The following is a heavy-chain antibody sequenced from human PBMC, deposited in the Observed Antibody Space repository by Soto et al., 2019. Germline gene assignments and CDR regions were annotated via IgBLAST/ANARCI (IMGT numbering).Heavy chain of an antibody. CDR3: ARQEIVLVITPFDY. J-gene: IGHJ4*02. Sequence: QLQLQESGPGLVKPSETLSLTCTVSGGSISSSSYYWGWIRQPPGKGPEWIGSIYYSGSTYYNPCLKSRVTMTVDTSKNQFYLKLSSVTAADTAVYYCARQEIVLVITPFDYWGQGTLVTVSS. D-gene: IGHD3-22*01. CDR1: GGSISSSSYY. V-gene: IGHV4-39*01. CDR2: IYYSGST.